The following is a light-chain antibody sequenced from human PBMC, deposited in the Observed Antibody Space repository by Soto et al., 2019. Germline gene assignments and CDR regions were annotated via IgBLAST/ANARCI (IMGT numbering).Light chain of an antibody. CDR3: CSYAGGYTFV. CDR2: EGS. Sequence: QSVLTQPASVSGSPGQSITISCTGTSSDVGSYNLVSWYQQHPGKAPKLMIYEGSKRPSGVSNRFSGSKSGNTASLTISGLQAEDEADYYCCSYAGGYTFVLGTGTKLTVL. V-gene: IGLV2-23*01. CDR1: SSDVGSYNL. J-gene: IGLJ1*01.